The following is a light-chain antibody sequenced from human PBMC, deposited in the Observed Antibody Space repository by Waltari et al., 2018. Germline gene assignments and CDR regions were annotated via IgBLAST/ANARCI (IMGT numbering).Light chain of an antibody. CDR3: HQYYSLPLT. CDR2: WAS. J-gene: IGKJ4*01. Sequence: DIVLTQSPDSLAVSLGERATINCKSSQNVLYSSDNRNYLSWYQKKPGQPPRLLLYWASTRESGVPDRFSGSGSATDFTLTISSLQAEDVAVYYCHQYYSLPLTFGGGTKVEIK. V-gene: IGKV4-1*01. CDR1: QNVLYSSDNRNY.